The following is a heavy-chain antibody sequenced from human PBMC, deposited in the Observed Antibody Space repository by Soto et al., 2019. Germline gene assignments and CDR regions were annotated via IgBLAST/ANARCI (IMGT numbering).Heavy chain of an antibody. CDR2: FDPEDGDT. CDR3: ARAWGNMVRGVIFNYGMDV. J-gene: IGHJ6*02. Sequence: ASVKVSCKVSGYTLTEFSMHWVRQAPGKGLEWMGGFDPEDGDTVYAQSFQGRVTMTRNSAISTAYMELSSLSSDDTAVYYCARAWGNMVRGVIFNYGMDVWGQGTTVTVSS. V-gene: IGHV1-24*01. CDR1: GYTLTEFS. D-gene: IGHD3-10*01.